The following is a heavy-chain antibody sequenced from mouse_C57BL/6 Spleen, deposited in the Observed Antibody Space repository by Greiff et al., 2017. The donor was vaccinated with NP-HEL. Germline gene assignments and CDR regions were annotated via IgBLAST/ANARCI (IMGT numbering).Heavy chain of an antibody. CDR1: GYSFTDYN. Sequence: EVQLQQSGPELVKPGASVKISCKASGYSFTDYNMNWVKQSNGKSLEWIGVINPNYGTTSYNQKFKGKATLTVDQSSSTAYMQLNSLTSEDSAVYYCARSGFITTVVDWYFDVWGTGTTVTVSS. CDR2: INPNYGTT. J-gene: IGHJ1*03. V-gene: IGHV1-39*01. D-gene: IGHD1-1*01. CDR3: ARSGFITTVVDWYFDV.